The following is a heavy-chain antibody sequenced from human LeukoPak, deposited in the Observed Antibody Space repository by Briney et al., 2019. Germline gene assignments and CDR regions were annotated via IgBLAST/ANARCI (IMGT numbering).Heavy chain of an antibody. Sequence: PGGSLRLSCAASGITFSDYDMNWVRQAPGKGLEWVSSISISSSYIYYADSVKGRFTISRDNAKNSLYLQMNSLRAEDTSVYYWATFLPGPVGSGGKETLATVSS. J-gene: IGHJ4*02. CDR1: GITFSDYD. V-gene: IGHV3-21*01. CDR2: ISISSSYI. CDR3: ATFLPGPVGS. D-gene: IGHD2-21*01.